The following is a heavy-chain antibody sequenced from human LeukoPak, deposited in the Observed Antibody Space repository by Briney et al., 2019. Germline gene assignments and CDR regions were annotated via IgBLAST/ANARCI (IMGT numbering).Heavy chain of an antibody. V-gene: IGHV1-69*06. D-gene: IGHD2-15*01. CDR1: GGTFSSYA. CDR3: ARGGGVVVAATVDY. Sequence: ASVKVSCKASGGTFSSYAISWVRQAPGQGLEWMGGIIPIFGTANYAQKFQGRVTITADKSTSTAYMELSSLRSDDTAVYYCARGGGVVVAATVDYWGQGTLVTVSS. CDR2: IIPIFGTA. J-gene: IGHJ4*02.